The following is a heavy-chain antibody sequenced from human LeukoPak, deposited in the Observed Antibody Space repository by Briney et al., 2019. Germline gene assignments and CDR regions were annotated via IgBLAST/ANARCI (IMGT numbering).Heavy chain of an antibody. CDR3: ARDDTDGDYDDYYYYGMDV. V-gene: IGHV3-21*01. D-gene: IGHD4-17*01. CDR1: GFTFSSYS. Sequence: SGGSLRLSCAASGFTFSSYSMNWVRQAPGKGLEWVSSISSSSSYIYYADSVKGRFTISRDNAKNSLYLQMNSLRAEDTAVYYCARDDTDGDYDDYYYYGMDVWGQGTTVTVSS. J-gene: IGHJ6*02. CDR2: ISSSSSYI.